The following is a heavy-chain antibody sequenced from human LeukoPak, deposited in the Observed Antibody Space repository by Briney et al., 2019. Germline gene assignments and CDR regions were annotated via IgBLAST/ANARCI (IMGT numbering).Heavy chain of an antibody. CDR2: ISYDGSNK. D-gene: IGHD6-6*01. CDR1: GFTFSSYA. V-gene: IGHV3-30-3*01. J-gene: IGHJ4*02. CDR3: AKGGGISSSSVEWYFDY. Sequence: GGSLRLSCAASGFTFSSYAMHWVRQAPGKGLEWVAVISYDGSNKYYADSVKGRFTISRDNSKNTLYLQMNSLRAEDTAVYYCAKGGGISSSSVEWYFDYWGQGTLVTVSS.